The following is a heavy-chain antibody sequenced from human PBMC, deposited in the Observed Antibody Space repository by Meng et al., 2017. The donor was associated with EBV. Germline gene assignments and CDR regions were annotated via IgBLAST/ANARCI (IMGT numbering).Heavy chain of an antibody. Sequence: QVPLGRAGAEGKNPGASVKVSCKASGYAFTSYILHWVRQAPGQRLEWMGWINVGVGYTKYSQKFQGRVTISSDTSATTGYMELSSLRSEDTAVYYCVRGPPVGVPGPGDYWGQGTLVTVSS. CDR2: INVGVGYT. CDR1: GYAFTSYI. J-gene: IGHJ4*02. CDR3: VRGPPVGVPGPGDY. D-gene: IGHD2-21*01. V-gene: IGHV1-3*01.